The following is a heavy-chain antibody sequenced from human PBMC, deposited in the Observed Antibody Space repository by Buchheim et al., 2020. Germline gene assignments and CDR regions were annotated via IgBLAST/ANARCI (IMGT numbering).Heavy chain of an antibody. Sequence: QVQLVESGGGVVQPGRSLRLSCAASGFTFSSYGMHWVRQAPGKGLEWVAVISYDGSNKYYADSVKGRFTISRDNSKNTLYLQMNSLRAEDTAVYYCAKEDYGDYGDGGYWGQGTL. D-gene: IGHD4-17*01. V-gene: IGHV3-30*18. CDR1: GFTFSSYG. J-gene: IGHJ4*02. CDR2: ISYDGSNK. CDR3: AKEDYGDYGDGGY.